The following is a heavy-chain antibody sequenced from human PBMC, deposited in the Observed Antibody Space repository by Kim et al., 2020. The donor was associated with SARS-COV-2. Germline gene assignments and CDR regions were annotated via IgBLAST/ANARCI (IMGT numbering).Heavy chain of an antibody. CDR1: GYSFTTFA. V-gene: IGHV1-3*01. D-gene: IGHD6-19*01. CDR2: INGGNENT. CDR3: AREAVAGSFDH. Sequence: ASVKVSCKASGYSFTTFALYWVRRAPGQRLEWMGWINGGNENTRYSQKFQARVSITRDTSATTAYLELSGLRSEDTAVYYCAREAVAGSFDHWGQGTLVTVSS. J-gene: IGHJ4*02.